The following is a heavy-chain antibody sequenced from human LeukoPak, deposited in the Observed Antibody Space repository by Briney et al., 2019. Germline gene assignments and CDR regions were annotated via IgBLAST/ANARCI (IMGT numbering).Heavy chain of an antibody. CDR1: GFTFSSYG. V-gene: IGHV3-30*02. D-gene: IGHD3-10*01. J-gene: IGHJ4*02. Sequence: GGSLRLSCAASGFTFSSYGMNWARQAPGKGLEWVAFIRYDGSKKYSADSVKGRFTISRDNSKNTLYLQMNSLRAEDTAVYYCAKDYNRAYYYGSGFDYWGQGTLVTVSS. CDR2: IRYDGSKK. CDR3: AKDYNRAYYYGSGFDY.